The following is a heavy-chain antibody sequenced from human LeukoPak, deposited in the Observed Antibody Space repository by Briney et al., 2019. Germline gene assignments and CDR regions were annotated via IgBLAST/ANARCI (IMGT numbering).Heavy chain of an antibody. Sequence: GASVKVSCKASGYTFTSYGISWVRQAPGQGLEWMGGIIPIFGTANYAQKFQGRVTITADESTSTAYMELSSLRSEDTAVYHCASTVDSSSWEFTWGQGTLVTVSS. V-gene: IGHV1-69*13. CDR3: ASTVDSSSWEFT. CDR2: IIPIFGTA. D-gene: IGHD6-13*01. CDR1: GYTFTSYG. J-gene: IGHJ5*02.